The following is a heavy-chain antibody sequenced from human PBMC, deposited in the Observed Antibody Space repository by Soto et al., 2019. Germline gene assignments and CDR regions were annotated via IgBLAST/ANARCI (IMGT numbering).Heavy chain of an antibody. V-gene: IGHV3-21*01. J-gene: IGHJ4*02. CDR3: AKVSPHSTKQPPGH. CDR2: ISSSNTYI. D-gene: IGHD2-2*01. CDR1: GFSFSIHS. Sequence: LRLSCAASGFSFSIHSMTWVRQAPGKGLEWVSSISSSNTYIYYAESVKGRFTISRDNAKNSLYLQMNSLRAEDTAAYYCAKVSPHSTKQPPGHWGRGTLVTVSS.